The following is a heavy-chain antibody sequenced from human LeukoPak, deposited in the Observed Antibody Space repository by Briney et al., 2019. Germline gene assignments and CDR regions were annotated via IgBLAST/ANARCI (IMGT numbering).Heavy chain of an antibody. V-gene: IGHV1-2*06. CDR1: GYTFTGYN. CDR3: AIDTAMVRRTDY. D-gene: IGHD5-18*01. J-gene: IGHJ4*02. CDR2: INPNSGGT. Sequence: ASVTVSCKASGYTFTGYNMHWVRQAPGQGLEWMGRINPNSGGTNYAQKFQGRVTMTRDTSISTAYMELSRLRSDDTAVYYCAIDTAMVRRTDYWGQGTLVTVSS.